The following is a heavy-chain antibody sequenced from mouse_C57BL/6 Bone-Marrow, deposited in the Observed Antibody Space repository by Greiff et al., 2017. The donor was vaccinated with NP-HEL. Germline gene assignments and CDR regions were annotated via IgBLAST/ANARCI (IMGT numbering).Heavy chain of an antibody. CDR3: ARDSNYGYWYFDV. J-gene: IGHJ1*03. D-gene: IGHD2-5*01. Sequence: QVQLQQSGAELVKPGASVKISCKASGYAFSSYWMNWVKQRPGKGLEWIGQIYPGDGDTNYNGTFKGKATLTADKSSSTAYMQLSSLTSEDSAVYFCARDSNYGYWYFDVWGTGTTVTVSS. CDR2: IYPGDGDT. V-gene: IGHV1-80*01. CDR1: GYAFSSYW.